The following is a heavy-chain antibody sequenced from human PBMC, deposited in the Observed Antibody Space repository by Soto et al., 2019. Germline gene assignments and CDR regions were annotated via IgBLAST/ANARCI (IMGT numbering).Heavy chain of an antibody. CDR2: IYYSGST. CDR3: ARGRGYCSSPSCFNDAFDI. Sequence: PSETLSLTCTVSGGSISSYYWSWIRQPPGKGLEWIGYIYYSGSTNYNPPLKSRVTISVDTSKNQFPLKMSSVPAADTAVYYCARGRGYCSSPSCFNDAFDIWGQGTMVTVSS. J-gene: IGHJ3*02. V-gene: IGHV4-59*01. D-gene: IGHD2-2*01. CDR1: GGSISSYY.